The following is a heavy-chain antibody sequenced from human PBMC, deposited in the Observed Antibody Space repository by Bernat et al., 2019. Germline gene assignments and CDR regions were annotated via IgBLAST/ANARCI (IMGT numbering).Heavy chain of an antibody. D-gene: IGHD6-13*01. V-gene: IGHV3-7*01. Sequence: EVQLVESGGGLVQPGGSLRLSCAASGFTFSTYWMSWVRQAPGKGLEWVANMKQDGSERYYVDSVKGRFTISRDNAENSLYLQMNSLRAEDTAVYYCATLAAAGPIDYWGQGTLVTVSS. CDR2: MKQDGSER. CDR1: GFTFSTYW. CDR3: ATLAAAGPIDY. J-gene: IGHJ4*02.